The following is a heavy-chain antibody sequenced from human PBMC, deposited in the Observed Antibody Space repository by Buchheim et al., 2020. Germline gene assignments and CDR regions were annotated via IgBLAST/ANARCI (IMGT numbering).Heavy chain of an antibody. V-gene: IGHV4-59*01. Sequence: QVQLQESGPGLVKPSETLSLTCTVSGGSISSYYWSWIRQPPGKGLEWIGYIYYSGSTNYNPSLKSRVTISVDTSKNQFPLKLSSVTAADTAVYYCARAAAAGTVWFDPWGQGTL. J-gene: IGHJ5*02. CDR2: IYYSGST. D-gene: IGHD6-13*01. CDR1: GGSISSYY. CDR3: ARAAAAGTVWFDP.